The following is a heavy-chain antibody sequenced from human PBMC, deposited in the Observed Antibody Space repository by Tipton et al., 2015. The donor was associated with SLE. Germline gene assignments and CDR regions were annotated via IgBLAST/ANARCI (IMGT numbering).Heavy chain of an antibody. CDR1: GYTFTSYG. CDR3: ATVEYYYESSGYYY. D-gene: IGHD3-22*01. Sequence: QLVQSGAEVKKPGASVKVSCKASGYTFTSYGISWVRQAPGQGLEWMGWISAYNGNTNYAQKLQGRVTMTTDTSTSTAYMELSSLRSEDTAVYYCATVEYYYESSGYYYWGQGTLVTVSA. V-gene: IGHV1-18*04. J-gene: IGHJ4*02. CDR2: ISAYNGNT.